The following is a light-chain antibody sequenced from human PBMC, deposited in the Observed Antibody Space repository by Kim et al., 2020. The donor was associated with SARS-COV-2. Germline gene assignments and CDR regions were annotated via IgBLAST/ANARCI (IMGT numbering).Light chain of an antibody. CDR1: HDISNF. J-gene: IGKJ4*01. CDR3: QQYDSLPLT. CDR2: DAS. Sequence: DIQMTQSPSSLSASVGDRVTITCQASHDISNFLSWYQVKAGKAPKLLIDDASSLATGAPSNFSGSGSGTDFSFTITSLQPEDVATYYCQQYDSLPLTFGGGTKVDIK. V-gene: IGKV1-33*01.